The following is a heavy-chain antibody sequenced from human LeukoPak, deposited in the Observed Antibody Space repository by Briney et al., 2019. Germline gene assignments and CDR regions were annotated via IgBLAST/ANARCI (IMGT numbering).Heavy chain of an antibody. J-gene: IGHJ4*02. CDR1: GGSISSGDYY. V-gene: IGHV4-30-4*08. Sequence: SQTLSLTCTVSGGSISSGDYYWSWIRQPPGKGLEWIGEINHSGSTNYNPSLKSRVTISVDTSKNQFSLKLSSVTAADTAVYYCARVGERITIFGVVTTPPDYWGQGTLVTVSS. D-gene: IGHD3-3*01. CDR3: ARVGERITIFGVVTTPPDY. CDR2: INHSGST.